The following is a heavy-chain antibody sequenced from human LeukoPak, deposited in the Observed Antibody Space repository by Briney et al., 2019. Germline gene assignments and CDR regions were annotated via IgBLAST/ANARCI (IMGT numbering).Heavy chain of an antibody. CDR1: AFTFSSYA. CDR2: ISSSGRST. J-gene: IGHJ6*02. D-gene: IGHD3-3*01. V-gene: IGHV3-23*01. CDR3: AKDRGITIFGVVTPMDV. Sequence: GGSLRLYCAAYAFTFSSYAMSWVRQAPGKGLEWVLAISSSGRSTYYTDSVKGRFTISTDNSTNTLYLQMNSLRAEDTAVYYCAKDRGITIFGVVTPMDVWGQGTTVTVSS.